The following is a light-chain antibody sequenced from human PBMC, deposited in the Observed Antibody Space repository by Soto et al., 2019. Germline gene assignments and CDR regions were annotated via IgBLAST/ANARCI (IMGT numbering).Light chain of an antibody. Sequence: EIVMTQSPATLSVSPGERATLSCRASQSVGSTLVWYQQKPGQAPRLLIYGASTRATGIPARFSGSGSGTEFTLTISSLQSEDFAVYYCQQYSNWPLTFGGGTKVEIQ. CDR1: QSVGST. CDR2: GAS. CDR3: QQYSNWPLT. J-gene: IGKJ4*01. V-gene: IGKV3-15*01.